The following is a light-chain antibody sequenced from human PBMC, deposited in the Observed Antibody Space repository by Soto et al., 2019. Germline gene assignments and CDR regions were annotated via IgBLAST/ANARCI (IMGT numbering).Light chain of an antibody. J-gene: IGKJ1*01. V-gene: IGKV1-6*01. CDR2: AAS. CDR1: QGIRND. Sequence: AIQMTQSPSSLSASVGDRVTITCRASQGIRNDLGWYQQKPGKAPKLLIYAASSLQSGVPSRFSGSGSVTDYTLTVSSLQPEDFATYYCLQDYNYPPTFGQGTKVEIK. CDR3: LQDYNYPPT.